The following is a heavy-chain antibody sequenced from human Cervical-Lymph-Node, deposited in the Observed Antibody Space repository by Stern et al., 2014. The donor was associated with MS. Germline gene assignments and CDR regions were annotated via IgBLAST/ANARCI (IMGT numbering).Heavy chain of an antibody. CDR1: GFSLSSYW. D-gene: IGHD2-15*01. CDR2: IKQDGSER. CDR3: ARDCGSGSCYQTQYYYGVDV. V-gene: IGHV3-7*01. J-gene: IGHJ6*02. Sequence: VQLLESGGGLVQPGGSLRLSCAGSGFSLSSYWMSWVRQAPGKGQELVATIKQDGSERYYVDSVKGRFTISRDNSKNSVFLQMNSLRVDDTSVYYCARDCGSGSCYQTQYYYGVDVWGQGTTVIVSS.